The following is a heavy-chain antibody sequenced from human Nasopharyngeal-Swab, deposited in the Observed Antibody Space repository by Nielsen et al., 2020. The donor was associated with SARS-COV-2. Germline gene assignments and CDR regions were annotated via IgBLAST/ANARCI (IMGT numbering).Heavy chain of an antibody. J-gene: IGHJ4*02. D-gene: IGHD6-19*01. CDR2: ISYDGSNK. V-gene: IGHV3-30*04. Sequence: GGSLRLSCAASGFTFSSYAMPWVRQAPGKGLEWVAVISYDGSNKYYADSVKGRFTISRDNSKNTLYLQMNSLRAEDTAVYYCARDRSGWYLDHWGQGTLVTVSS. CDR3: ARDRSGWYLDH. CDR1: GFTFSSYA.